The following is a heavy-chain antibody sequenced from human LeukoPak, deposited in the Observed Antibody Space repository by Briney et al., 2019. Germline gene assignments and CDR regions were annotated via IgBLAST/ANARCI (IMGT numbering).Heavy chain of an antibody. J-gene: IGHJ6*03. Sequence: SVKVSCKASGGTFSSYAISWVRQAPGQGLEWMGGIIPIFGTANCAQKFQGRVTITTDESTSTAYMELSSLRSEDTAVYYCASSSIAARLSDYYYYYMDVWGKGTTVTVSS. CDR3: ASSSIAARLSDYYYYYMDV. V-gene: IGHV1-69*05. CDR2: IIPIFGTA. D-gene: IGHD6-6*01. CDR1: GGTFSSYA.